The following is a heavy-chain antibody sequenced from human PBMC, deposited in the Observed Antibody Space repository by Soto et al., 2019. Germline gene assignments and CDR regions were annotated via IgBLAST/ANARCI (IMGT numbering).Heavy chain of an antibody. CDR3: ASSGVLRFLEWSQYYYYYGMDV. Sequence: SVKVSCKASGGTFSSYAISWVRQAPGQGLEWMGGIIPIFGTANYAQKFQGRVTITADESTSTAYMELSSLRFEDTAVYYCASSGVLRFLEWSQYYYYYGMDVWGQGTTVTVSS. CDR2: IIPIFGTA. V-gene: IGHV1-69*13. CDR1: GGTFSSYA. J-gene: IGHJ6*02. D-gene: IGHD3-3*01.